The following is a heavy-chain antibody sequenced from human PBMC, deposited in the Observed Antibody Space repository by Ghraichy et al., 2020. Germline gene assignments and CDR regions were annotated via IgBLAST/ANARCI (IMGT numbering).Heavy chain of an antibody. CDR1: GGSFSGYY. J-gene: IGHJ4*02. Sequence: SETLSLTCAVYGGSFSGYYWSWIRQPPGKGLEWIGEINHSGSTNYNPSLKSRVTISVDTSKNQFSLKLSSVTAADTAVYYCARARGDSGYDFDYWGQGTLVTVSS. CDR3: ARARGDSGYDFDY. V-gene: IGHV4-34*01. D-gene: IGHD5-12*01. CDR2: INHSGST.